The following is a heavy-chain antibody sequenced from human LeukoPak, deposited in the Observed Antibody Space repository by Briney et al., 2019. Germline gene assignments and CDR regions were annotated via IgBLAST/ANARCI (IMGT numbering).Heavy chain of an antibody. Sequence: GSLRLSCAASGFTFTTYWMGWVRQAPGKGLEWVANIKQDGSEQYYVDSVKGRFIISRDNAKNSLYLQMNSLRADDTAVYYCARVRVATTGRYDALNLWGQGTMVTVSS. V-gene: IGHV3-7*01. CDR1: GFTFTTYW. J-gene: IGHJ3*01. CDR3: ARVRVATTGRYDALNL. CDR2: IKQDGSEQ. D-gene: IGHD5-12*01.